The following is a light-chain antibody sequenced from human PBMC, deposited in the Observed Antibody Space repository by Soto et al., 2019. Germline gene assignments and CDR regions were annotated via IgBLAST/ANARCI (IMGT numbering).Light chain of an antibody. J-gene: IGKJ3*01. CDR2: GSF. CDR3: QQYNNWPL. Sequence: EIVMTQSPVTLSASPGGSGTLSCRASQSVDNNVAWYQQKPGQAPRLLIVGSFARATGIPARFSGSGSGTEFTLTISSLQSEDFAVYYCQQYNNWPLFGPGTKVDIK. CDR1: QSVDNN. V-gene: IGKV3-15*01.